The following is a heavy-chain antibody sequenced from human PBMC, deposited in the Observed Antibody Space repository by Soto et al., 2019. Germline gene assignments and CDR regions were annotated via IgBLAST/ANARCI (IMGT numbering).Heavy chain of an antibody. CDR2: INPNSGGT. V-gene: IGHV1-2*04. CDR3: ARDQGYQLLWALGYYYYYGMDV. D-gene: IGHD2-2*01. J-gene: IGHJ6*02. CDR1: GYTFTGYY. Sequence: QVQLVQSGAEVKKPGASVKVSCKASGYTFTGYYMHWVRQAPGQGLEWMGWINPNSGGTNYAQKFQGWVTMTRDTSISTAYMELSRLRSDDTAVYYCARDQGYQLLWALGYYYYYGMDVWGQGTTVTVSS.